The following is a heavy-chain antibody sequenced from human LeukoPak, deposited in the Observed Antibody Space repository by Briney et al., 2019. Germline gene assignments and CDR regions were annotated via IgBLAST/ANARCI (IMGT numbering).Heavy chain of an antibody. V-gene: IGHV4-59*01. CDR1: SGSISSYY. J-gene: IGHJ4*02. CDR2: IYSSGST. Sequence: PSETLSLTCTVSSGSISSYYWSCIRQPPGKGLEWIGYIYSSGSTNYNPSLKSRVTISVDTSKNQFSLRLTSVTAADTAVYYCARGSYGDYWGQGTLVTVSS. D-gene: IGHD5-18*01. CDR3: ARGSYGDY.